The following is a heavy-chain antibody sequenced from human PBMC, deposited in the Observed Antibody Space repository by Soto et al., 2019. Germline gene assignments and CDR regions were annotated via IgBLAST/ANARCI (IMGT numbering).Heavy chain of an antibody. CDR2: IYYSGST. V-gene: IGHV4-59*01. D-gene: IGHD2-21*02. Sequence: SETLSLTCTVPGGSISSYYWSWIRQPPGKGLEWIGYIYYSGSTNYNPSLKSRVTISVDTSKNQFSLKLSSVTAADTAVYYCARHAYCGGDCYSFDPWGQGTLVTVS. CDR3: ARHAYCGGDCYSFDP. CDR1: GGSISSYY. J-gene: IGHJ5*02.